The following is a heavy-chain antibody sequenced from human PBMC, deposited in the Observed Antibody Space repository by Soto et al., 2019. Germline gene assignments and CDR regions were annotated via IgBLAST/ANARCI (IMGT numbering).Heavy chain of an antibody. CDR2: IYYSGST. J-gene: IGHJ4*02. D-gene: IGHD4-17*01. CDR1: GGSISSGGYY. CDR3: AREDTVTNFDY. Sequence: QVQLQESGPGLVKPSQTLSLTCTVSGGSISSGGYYWSWIRQHPGKGLEWIGYIYYSGSTYYNPCLKSRVTISVDTYKNQFSLKLSSLTAADTAVYYFAREDTVTNFDYWGQGTLVTVSS. V-gene: IGHV4-31*03.